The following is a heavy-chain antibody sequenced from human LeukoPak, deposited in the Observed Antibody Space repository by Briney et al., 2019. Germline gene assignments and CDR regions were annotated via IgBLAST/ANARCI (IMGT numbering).Heavy chain of an antibody. CDR1: GFTFSSYG. Sequence: RRSMRLSCAASGFTFSSYGMHWVRQAPGKGLEWVAFIRYDGSNKYYADSVKGRFTISRDNSKNTLYLQMNSLRAEDTAVYYCAKDMDRIAVAGFDYWGQGTLVTVSS. CDR3: AKDMDRIAVAGFDY. CDR2: IRYDGSNK. D-gene: IGHD6-19*01. J-gene: IGHJ4*02. V-gene: IGHV3-30*02.